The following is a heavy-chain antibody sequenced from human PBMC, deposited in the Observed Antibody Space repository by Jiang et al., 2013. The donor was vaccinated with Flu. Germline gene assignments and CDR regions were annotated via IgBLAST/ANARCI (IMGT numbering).Heavy chain of an antibody. J-gene: IGHJ2*01. D-gene: IGHD6-6*01. CDR1: GGTFSSYA. CDR3: ARDRRTYSSSSNWYFDL. Sequence: SGAEVKKPGSSVKVSCKASGGTFSSYAISWVRQAPGQGLEWMGGIIPIFGTANYAQKFQGRVTITADESTSTAYMELSSLRSEDTAVYYCARDRRTYSSSSNWYFDLWGLAPWSLSPQ. CDR2: IIPIFGTA. V-gene: IGHV1-69*01.